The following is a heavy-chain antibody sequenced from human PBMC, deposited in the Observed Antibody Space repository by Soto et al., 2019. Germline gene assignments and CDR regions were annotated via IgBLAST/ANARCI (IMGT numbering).Heavy chain of an antibody. CDR2: IIAYNGNT. V-gene: IGHV1-18*01. D-gene: IGHD2-15*01. CDR1: GYTFTSYG. Sequence: QVQLVQSGAAVNKPGASGKVSCKASGYTFTSYGITWVRQAPGQGREWMGWIIAYNGNTNYAQKLQGRVTMTTDTATSTAYRELRSLRSDDTVVYYYARGTGLAATPSAEYFQHWGQGALVTVSS. J-gene: IGHJ1*01. CDR3: ARGTGLAATPSAEYFQH.